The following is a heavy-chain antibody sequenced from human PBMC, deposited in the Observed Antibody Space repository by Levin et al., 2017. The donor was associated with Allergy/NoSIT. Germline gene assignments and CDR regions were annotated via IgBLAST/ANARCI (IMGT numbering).Heavy chain of an antibody. Sequence: ETLSLTCAASGFTFSDYRMDWVRQAPGKGLEWISYISDSSSAIHYADSLRGRFTISRDNAKNSLYLQMNSLRDEDTAVYYCAREAPYSGTYHYFDYWGQGSLVTVSS. CDR2: ISDSSSAI. V-gene: IGHV3-48*02. CDR3: AREAPYSGTYHYFDY. D-gene: IGHD1-26*01. J-gene: IGHJ4*02. CDR1: GFTFSDYR.